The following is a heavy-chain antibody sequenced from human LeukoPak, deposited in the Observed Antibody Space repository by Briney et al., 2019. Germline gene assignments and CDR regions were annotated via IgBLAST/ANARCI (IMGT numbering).Heavy chain of an antibody. D-gene: IGHD3-9*01. V-gene: IGHV1-69*05. CDR2: IIPIFGTA. CDR3: ASPQMTYYDILTGYYDYFDY. CDR1: GGTFSSYA. J-gene: IGHJ4*02. Sequence: ASVKVSCKASGGTFSSYAISWVRQAPGQGLEWMGRIIPIFGTANYAQKFQGRVTITTDESTSTAYMELSSLRSEDTAVYYCASPQMTYYDILTGYYDYFDYWGQGTLVTVSS.